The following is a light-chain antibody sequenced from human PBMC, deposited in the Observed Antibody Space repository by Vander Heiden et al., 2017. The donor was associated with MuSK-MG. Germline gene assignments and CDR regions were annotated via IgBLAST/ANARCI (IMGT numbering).Light chain of an antibody. V-gene: IGKV1-6*01. Sequence: AIQMTQSPSPLSAPVANGVTITSRPSQGIRNDLAWYQQNPGNGPKLLIYGASSLQSGVPPRFSGSGSGTDFTLTISSLQPEDFATYYCLQDYNYPLTFGGGTRVEIK. CDR1: QGIRND. J-gene: IGKJ4*01. CDR2: GAS. CDR3: LQDYNYPLT.